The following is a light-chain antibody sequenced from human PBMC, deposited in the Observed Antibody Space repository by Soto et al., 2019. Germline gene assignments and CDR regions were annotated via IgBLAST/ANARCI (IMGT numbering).Light chain of an antibody. CDR2: VNS. CDR1: SSNIGAGYD. Sequence: QAVLTQPPSVSGAPGQRVTISCTGSSSNIGAGYDVHWYQQLPGTAPKLLIYVNSNRPSGVPDRFSGSKSGTSASLAITGLQPEAEVDYYRQSYDSSLSVVFGGGTKLTVL. CDR3: QSYDSSLSVV. J-gene: IGLJ2*01. V-gene: IGLV1-40*01.